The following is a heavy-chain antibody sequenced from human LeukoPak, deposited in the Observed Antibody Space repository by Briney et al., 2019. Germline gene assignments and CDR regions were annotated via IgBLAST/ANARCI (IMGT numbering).Heavy chain of an antibody. J-gene: IGHJ4*02. CDR1: GFTFSSYG. Sequence: GGSLRLSCAASGFTFSSYGMHWVRQAPGKGLEWVAVIWYDGSNKYYADSVKGRFTISRDNSKNTLYLQMNSLRAEDTAVYYCARAGEGRYSSSWETDYWGQGTLVTVSS. D-gene: IGHD6-13*01. CDR2: IWYDGSNK. V-gene: IGHV3-33*01. CDR3: ARAGEGRYSSSWETDY.